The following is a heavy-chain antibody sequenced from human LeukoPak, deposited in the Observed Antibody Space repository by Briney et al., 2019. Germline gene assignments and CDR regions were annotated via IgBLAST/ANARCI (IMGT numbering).Heavy chain of an antibody. Sequence: GASVKVSCKASGYTFTGYYMHWVRQAPGQGLEWMGWINPNGGGTNYAQKFQGRVTMTRDTSISTAYMELSRLRSDDTAVYYCARDGYSYGYNWFDPWGQGTLVTVSS. CDR3: ARDGYSYGYNWFDP. J-gene: IGHJ5*02. V-gene: IGHV1-2*02. CDR2: INPNGGGT. D-gene: IGHD5-18*01. CDR1: GYTFTGYY.